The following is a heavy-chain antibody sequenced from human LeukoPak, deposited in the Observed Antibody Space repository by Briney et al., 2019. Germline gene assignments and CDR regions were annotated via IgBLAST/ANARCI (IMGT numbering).Heavy chain of an antibody. J-gene: IGHJ4*02. CDR1: GGSISSGGYS. CDR3: ARRGYYDSSGYYLAPDFDY. Sequence: PSETLSLTCAVSGGSISSGGYSWSWIRQPPGKGLEWIGYIYYSGSTYYNPSLKSRVTISVDTSKNQFSLKLSSVTAADTAVYYCARRGYYDSSGYYLAPDFDYWGQGTLVTVSS. D-gene: IGHD3-22*01. V-gene: IGHV4-30-2*03. CDR2: IYYSGST.